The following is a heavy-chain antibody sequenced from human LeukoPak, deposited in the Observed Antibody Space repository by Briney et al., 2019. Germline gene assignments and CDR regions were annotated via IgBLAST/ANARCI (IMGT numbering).Heavy chain of an antibody. CDR3: ARGSGSNDYYYYGMDV. CDR1: GFTFGDYA. J-gene: IGHJ6*02. D-gene: IGHD1-26*01. CDR2: IRSKAYGGTT. Sequence: GGPLRLSCTASGFTFGDYAMSWFRQAPGKGLEWVGFIRSKAYGGTTEYAASVKGRFTISRDDSKSIAYLQMNSLKTEDTAVYYCARGSGSNDYYYYGMDVWGQGTTVTVSS. V-gene: IGHV3-49*03.